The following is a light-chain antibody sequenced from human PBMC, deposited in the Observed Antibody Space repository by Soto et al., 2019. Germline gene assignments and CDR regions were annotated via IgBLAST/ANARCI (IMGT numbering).Light chain of an antibody. V-gene: IGKV1-39*01. CDR1: QNIRKY. CDR2: TAS. J-gene: IGKJ1*01. Sequence: DIPMTQSPSSLSASVGDRVTITCRARQNIRKYLNWYQQKPGKAPNLVIHTASSLQSEVPSRFSGSGSGTDFTLTISSLQPEDFATYYCQQSYSTPWTFGQGTKVDIK. CDR3: QQSYSTPWT.